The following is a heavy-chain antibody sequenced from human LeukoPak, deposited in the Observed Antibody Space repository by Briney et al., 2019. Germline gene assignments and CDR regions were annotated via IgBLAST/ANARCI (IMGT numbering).Heavy chain of an antibody. D-gene: IGHD1-26*01. CDR2: INTNTGNP. CDR3: AREYAGAYSGSYYGTYDWFDP. V-gene: IGHV7-4-1*02. J-gene: IGHJ5*02. CDR1: GYTFTRYA. Sequence: ASVKVSCKASGYTFTRYAMNWVRQAPGQGLEWMGWINTNTGNPTYAQGFTGRFVFSLDTPVSTAYLQISSLKAEDTAVYYCAREYAGAYSGSYYGTYDWFDPWGQGTLVTVSS.